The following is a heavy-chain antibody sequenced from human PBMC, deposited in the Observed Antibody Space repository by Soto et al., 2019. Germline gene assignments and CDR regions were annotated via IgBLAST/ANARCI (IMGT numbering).Heavy chain of an antibody. D-gene: IGHD2-2*01. Sequence: GGSLRLSCAASGFTFSSYSMNWVRQARGKGLEWVSSISSSSSYIYYADSVKGRFTISRDNAKNSLYLQMNSLRAEDTAVYYCTRPQRYCSSTSCLYYYGMDVWGQGTTVTVSS. V-gene: IGHV3-21*04. J-gene: IGHJ6*02. CDR3: TRPQRYCSSTSCLYYYGMDV. CDR2: ISSSSSYI. CDR1: GFTFSSYS.